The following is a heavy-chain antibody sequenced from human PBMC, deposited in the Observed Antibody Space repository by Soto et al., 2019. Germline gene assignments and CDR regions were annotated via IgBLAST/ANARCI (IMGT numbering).Heavy chain of an antibody. CDR1: GFTFSNAW. CDR2: IKSKNDGGTT. Sequence: GGSLRLSCAASGFTFSNAWMSWVRQAPGKGLEWVGRIKSKNDGGTTDYAAPVKGRFTISRDDSKNTLYLQMNSLKTEDTAVYYCTADLGNEGGPDAFDIWGQGTMVTVSS. J-gene: IGHJ3*02. V-gene: IGHV3-15*01. CDR3: TADLGNEGGPDAFDI. D-gene: IGHD3-16*01.